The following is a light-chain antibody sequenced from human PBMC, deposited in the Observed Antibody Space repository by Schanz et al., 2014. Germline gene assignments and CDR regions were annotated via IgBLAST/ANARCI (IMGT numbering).Light chain of an antibody. J-gene: IGKJ4*01. Sequence: EIVMTQFPATLSVSPGDRATLSCRASQSVSSKLAWFQQKPGQAPRLLIYGASSRATGIPDRFSGSGSGTDFTLTISSLEPEDFAVYYCQHRSEWPLTFGGGTKVEIK. CDR3: QHRSEWPLT. CDR2: GAS. V-gene: IGKV3-11*01. CDR1: QSVSSK.